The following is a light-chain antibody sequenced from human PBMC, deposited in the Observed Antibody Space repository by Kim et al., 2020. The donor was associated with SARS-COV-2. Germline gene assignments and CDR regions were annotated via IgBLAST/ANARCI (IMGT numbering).Light chain of an antibody. V-gene: IGKV3-15*01. CDR2: AAS. CDR1: QSVSNL. J-gene: IGKJ4*01. CDR3: QQYKSWPLT. Sequence: EIVMTQSPATLSVSPGERVTLSCRASQSVSNLLAWYQHKPGQAPRLLIDAASTRATGVPARFSGSGTGTEFTLTISSLQSEDFGIYYCQQYKSWPLTFGGGTKLEIK.